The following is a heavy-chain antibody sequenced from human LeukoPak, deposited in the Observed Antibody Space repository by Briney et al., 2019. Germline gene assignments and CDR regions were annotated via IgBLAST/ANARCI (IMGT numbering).Heavy chain of an antibody. D-gene: IGHD6-19*01. CDR3: AKVGSKAVAGRNRFDY. CDR1: GFTFSSYA. J-gene: IGHJ4*02. CDR2: ISGSGGST. V-gene: IGHV3-23*01. Sequence: GGSLRLSCAASGFTFSSYAMSWVRQAPGKGLEWVSAISGSGGSTYYADSVKGRFTISRDNSKNPLYPQMNSLSAEDTAVYYCAKVGSKAVAGRNRFDYWGQGTLVTVSS.